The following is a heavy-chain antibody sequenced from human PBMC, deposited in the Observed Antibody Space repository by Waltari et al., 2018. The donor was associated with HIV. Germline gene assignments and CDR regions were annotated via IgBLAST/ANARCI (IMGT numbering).Heavy chain of an antibody. CDR2: IDSGVGT. J-gene: IGHJ6*02. CDR3: ARVPRGPYGMDV. V-gene: IGHV3-66*01. CDR1: GFTVSSNF. Sequence: EVQLVESGGGLVQPGGSLRLSCAASGFTVSSNFMSWVRQAQGKGVEWVSVIDSGVGTCYADSVKGRFTISRDNSKNTLYLQMNSLRAEDTAVYYCARVPRGPYGMDVWGQGTTVTVSS.